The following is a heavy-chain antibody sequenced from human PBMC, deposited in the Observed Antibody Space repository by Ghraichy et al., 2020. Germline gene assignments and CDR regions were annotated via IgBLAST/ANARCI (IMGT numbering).Heavy chain of an antibody. CDR2: ISSSSSYI. CDR1: GFTFSSYS. CDR3: ARVRRDSGDFDY. Sequence: GGSLRLSCAASGFTFSSYSMNWVRQAPGKGLEWVSSISSSSSYIYYADSVKGRFTISRDNAKNSLYLQMNSLRAEDTAVYYCARVRRDSGDFDYWGQGTLVTVSS. V-gene: IGHV3-21*01. J-gene: IGHJ4*02. D-gene: IGHD1-26*01.